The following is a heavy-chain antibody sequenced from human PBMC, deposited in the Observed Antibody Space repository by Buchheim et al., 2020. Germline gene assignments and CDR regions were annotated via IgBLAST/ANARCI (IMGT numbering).Heavy chain of an antibody. J-gene: IGHJ6*02. CDR3: ASLKGRTGTGYGMDV. Sequence: EVQLVESGGGLVLPGGSLRLSCAVAGFTFSSFEMNWVRQATGRGLEWVSYISSSGSTKYYADFVKGRFTISRDNAENSMYLQMNSLRVEDTAAYYCASLKGRTGTGYGMDVWGQGTT. CDR2: ISSSGSTK. D-gene: IGHD1-1*01. V-gene: IGHV3-48*03. CDR1: GFTFSSFE.